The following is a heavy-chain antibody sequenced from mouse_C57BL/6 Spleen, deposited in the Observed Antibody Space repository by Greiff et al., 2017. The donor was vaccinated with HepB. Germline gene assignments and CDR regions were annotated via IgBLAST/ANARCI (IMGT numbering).Heavy chain of an antibody. J-gene: IGHJ2*01. Sequence: VHVKQSGPELVKPGASVKISCKASGYSFTDYNMNWVKQSNGKSLEWIGVINPNYGTTSYNQKFKGKATLTVDQSSSTAYMQLNSLTSEDSAVYYCAREDYGLRWGDYWGQGTTLTVSS. CDR2: INPNYGTT. CDR1: GYSFTDYN. CDR3: AREDYGLRWGDY. D-gene: IGHD2-4*01. V-gene: IGHV1-39*01.